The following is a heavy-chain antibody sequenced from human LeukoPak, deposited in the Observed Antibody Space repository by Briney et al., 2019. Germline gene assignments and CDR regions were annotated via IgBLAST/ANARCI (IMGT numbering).Heavy chain of an antibody. V-gene: IGHV3-74*01. CDR3: ARSRYTGSHFDY. D-gene: IGHD1-26*01. CDR1: GFTFSSYW. J-gene: IGHJ4*02. Sequence: GGSLRLSCAASGFTFSSYWVQWVRQAPGKGLVWISRINSDGSSLSYADSVKGRFTISRDNAKNTVYLQMNSLRAGDTAVYYCARSRYTGSHFDYWGQGTLVTVSS. CDR2: INSDGSSL.